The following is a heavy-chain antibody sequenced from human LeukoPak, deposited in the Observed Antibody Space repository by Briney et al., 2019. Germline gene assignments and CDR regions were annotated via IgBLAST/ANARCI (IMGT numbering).Heavy chain of an antibody. D-gene: IGHD1-14*01. Sequence: GGSLRLSCAASGFGFSNYDMHWVRQAPGKGLEWVAIIWLDGSASYYGDSVKGRFTISRDNSKNILYLQMNDLRVEDTAVYYCARDLNREDFDYWGQGTLVAVSS. CDR2: IWLDGSAS. V-gene: IGHV3-33*01. J-gene: IGHJ4*02. CDR1: GFGFSNYD. CDR3: ARDLNREDFDY.